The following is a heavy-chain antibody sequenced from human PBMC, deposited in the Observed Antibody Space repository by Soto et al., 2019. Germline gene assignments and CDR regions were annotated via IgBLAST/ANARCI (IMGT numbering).Heavy chain of an antibody. CDR1: GGSISSYY. V-gene: IGHV4-59*01. Sequence: SETLSLTCTVSGGSISSYYWSWIRQPPGKGLEWIGYIYYSGSTNYNPSLKSRVTISVDTSKNQFSLKLSSVTAADTAVYYCARSNNQYYYDSSGYYFDYWGQGTLVTVSS. D-gene: IGHD3-22*01. CDR3: ARSNNQYYYDSSGYYFDY. CDR2: IYYSGST. J-gene: IGHJ4*02.